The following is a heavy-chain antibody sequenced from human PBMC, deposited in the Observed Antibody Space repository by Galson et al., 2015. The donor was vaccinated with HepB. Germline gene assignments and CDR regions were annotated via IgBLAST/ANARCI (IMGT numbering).Heavy chain of an antibody. CDR1: GYTFTSSG. V-gene: IGHV1-18*04. CDR2: ISGYNGNT. Sequence: SVTVSCQASGYTFTSSGIIWVRQAPGQGLEWMGWISGYNGNTNYAQKLQGRVTMTTDTSTSTAYMELRSLRSDDTAVYYCARDYYDRCPFGYWGQGALVTVSS. J-gene: IGHJ4*02. D-gene: IGHD3-22*01. CDR3: ARDYYDRCPFGY.